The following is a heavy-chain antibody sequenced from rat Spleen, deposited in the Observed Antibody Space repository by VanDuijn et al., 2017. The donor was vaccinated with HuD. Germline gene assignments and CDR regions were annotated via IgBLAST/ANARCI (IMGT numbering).Heavy chain of an antibody. J-gene: IGHJ3*01. CDR1: GFTFSNYG. CDR2: ISVSGGSS. V-gene: IGHV5-19*01. Sequence: EVQLVESGGGLVQPGRSLKLSCAASGFTFSNYGMHWIRQAPTKGLEWVASISVSGGSSHYRDSVKGRFTLSRDNAKSTLYLQMDGLRSEDTATYYCATTPGRPFAYWGQGTLVTVSS. CDR3: ATTPGRPFAY. D-gene: IGHD5-1*01.